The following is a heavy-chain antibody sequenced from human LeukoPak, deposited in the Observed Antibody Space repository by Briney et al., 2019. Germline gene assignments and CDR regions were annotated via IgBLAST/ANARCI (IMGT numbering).Heavy chain of an antibody. D-gene: IGHD5-18*01. CDR3: ARVWDTSMVSSYFDY. CDR1: GASITTYY. Sequence: SETLSLTCTVSGASITTYYWSWIRQPPGRGLEWIGYIYYSGSTSSHPSLKSRVTISRDTSKNQFSLKLSSVTAADTAVYYCARVWDTSMVSSYFDYRGQGTLVTVSS. J-gene: IGHJ4*02. CDR2: IYYSGST. V-gene: IGHV4-59*01.